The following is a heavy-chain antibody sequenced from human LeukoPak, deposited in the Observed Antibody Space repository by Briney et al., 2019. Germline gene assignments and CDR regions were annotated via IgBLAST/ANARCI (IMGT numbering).Heavy chain of an antibody. V-gene: IGHV3-23*01. D-gene: IGHD6-19*01. J-gene: IGHJ3*02. Sequence: HPGGSLRLSCAASGFTFSSYAMSWVRQAPGKGLEWVSAISGSGGSTYYADSVKGRFTISRDNSKNTLYLQMNSLRAEDTAVYYCAKKSLSKARAIAVAGNEIWGQGTMVTVSS. CDR1: GFTFSSYA. CDR2: ISGSGGST. CDR3: AKKSLSKARAIAVAGNEI.